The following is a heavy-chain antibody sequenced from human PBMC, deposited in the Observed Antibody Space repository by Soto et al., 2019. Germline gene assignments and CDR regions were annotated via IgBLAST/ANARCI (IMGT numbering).Heavy chain of an antibody. V-gene: IGHV4-39*01. Sequence: QLQLQESGPGLVKPSETLSLTCTVSGGSSSSSSYYWGWIRQPPGKGLEWIGSIYYSGSTYYNPSLKCRVTISVYTSKNQFYLKLSSVAAADTAVYYCARHFHAAFNYDILTGPFDYWGQGTLVTVSS. CDR3: ARHFHAAFNYDILTGPFDY. J-gene: IGHJ4*02. CDR2: IYYSGST. CDR1: GGSSSSSSYY. D-gene: IGHD3-9*01.